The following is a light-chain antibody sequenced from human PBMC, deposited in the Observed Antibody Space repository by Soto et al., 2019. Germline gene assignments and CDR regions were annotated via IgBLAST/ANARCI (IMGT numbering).Light chain of an antibody. CDR3: QSSDSSVSVSGV. J-gene: IGLJ3*02. CDR1: SSNIGAGYD. CDR2: ANS. Sequence: QTVVTQPPSVSGAPGQRVTISCTGSSSNIGAGYDVHWYQQLPGTAPRLLIYANSVRPSGVPDRFSASKSGTSASLAITGLQAEDEADYYCQSSDSSVSVSGVFGGGTKLTVL. V-gene: IGLV1-40*01.